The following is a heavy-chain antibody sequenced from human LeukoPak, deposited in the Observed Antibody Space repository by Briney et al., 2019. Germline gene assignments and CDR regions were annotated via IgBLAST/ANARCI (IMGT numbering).Heavy chain of an antibody. J-gene: IGHJ4*02. CDR1: GFIFNAYA. CDR3: VRDTGSGWDFDY. CDR2: VKGDGVTT. Sequence: GGSLRLSCAASGFIFNAYAIHCVRQAPGKGLEWVSLVKGDGVTTDYANSVKGRFTVSRDNSKNSLYLQMSNLRTEDTALYYCVRDTGSGWDFDYWGQGTLVTVSS. V-gene: IGHV3-43*02. D-gene: IGHD6-19*01.